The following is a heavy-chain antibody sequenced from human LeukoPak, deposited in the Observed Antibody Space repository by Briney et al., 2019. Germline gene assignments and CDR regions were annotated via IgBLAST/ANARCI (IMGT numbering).Heavy chain of an antibody. CDR3: ARSYDFWSGSNYYMDV. CDR1: GVSISSSDYF. J-gene: IGHJ6*03. Sequence: SETLSLTCTVSGVSISSSDYFWSWIRQPAGKGLEWIGRIYSSGSTNYNPSLKSRVTMSVDTSKNQFSLKLSSVTAADTAVYYCARSYDFWSGSNYYMDVWGKGTTVTVSS. CDR2: IYSSGST. D-gene: IGHD3-3*01. V-gene: IGHV4-61*02.